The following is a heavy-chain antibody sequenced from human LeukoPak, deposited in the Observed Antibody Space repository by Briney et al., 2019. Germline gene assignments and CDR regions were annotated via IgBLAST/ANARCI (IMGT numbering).Heavy chain of an antibody. CDR2: INPTSGDP. J-gene: IGHJ3*02. Sequence: GSVNVSCKASGYSFTHYYIDWVRQAPGQGLEWMGWINPTSGDPNYVQRFQGRVTITKDTSISTAYMELTRMRSDDTAVYNCARGDGYGPSRRAFDIWGQGSMVTVSS. CDR3: ARGDGYGPSRRAFDI. D-gene: IGHD6-13*01. V-gene: IGHV1-2*02. CDR1: GYSFTHYY.